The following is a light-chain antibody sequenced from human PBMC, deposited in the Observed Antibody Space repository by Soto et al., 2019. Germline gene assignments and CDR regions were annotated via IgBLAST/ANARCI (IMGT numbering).Light chain of an antibody. CDR2: RND. J-gene: IGLJ2*01. Sequence: QSVLTQPPSASGTPGQSVTISCSGSSSNIGDNTVNWYQQLPGTAPKLLIYRNDQRSSGVPARFSGYKSGTSASLAINGLQSEDEADYYCAAWDDSVDGVLFGGGTKLTVL. CDR3: AAWDDSVDGVL. CDR1: SSNIGDNT. V-gene: IGLV1-44*01.